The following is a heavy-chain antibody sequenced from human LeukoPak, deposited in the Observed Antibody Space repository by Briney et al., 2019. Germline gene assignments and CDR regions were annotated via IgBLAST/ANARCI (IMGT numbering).Heavy chain of an antibody. CDR1: GFTFSSYA. CDR2: ISGSGGST. J-gene: IGHJ3*02. Sequence: PGGSLRLSCAASGFTFSSYAMSWVRQAPGKGLEWVSAISGSGGSTYYADSVKGRFTISRDNSKNTLYLQMNSLRAEDTAVYYCAKDRAVVPAAISAFDIWGQGTMVTVSS. D-gene: IGHD2-2*01. V-gene: IGHV3-23*01. CDR3: AKDRAVVPAAISAFDI.